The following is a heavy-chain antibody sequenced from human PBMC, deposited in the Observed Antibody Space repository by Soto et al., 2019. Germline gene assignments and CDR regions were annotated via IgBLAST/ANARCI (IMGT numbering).Heavy chain of an antibody. CDR1: GFTFSSYG. CDR3: AKGPWQAPHCFDT. V-gene: IGHV3-30*18. J-gene: IGHJ5*02. Sequence: GGPLRPSCAASGFTFSSYGMHWVRQAPGKGLEWVAVISYDGSNKYYADSVKGRLTIPRDNSKNTLYLQTTSLLAEDTAVYYCAKGPWQAPHCFDTWGLGTLVTVSS. CDR2: ISYDGSNK.